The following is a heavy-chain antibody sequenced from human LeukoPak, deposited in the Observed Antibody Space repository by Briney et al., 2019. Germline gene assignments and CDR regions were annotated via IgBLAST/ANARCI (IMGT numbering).Heavy chain of an antibody. CDR3: AKDAQWFGELNNWFDP. CDR1: GFTFSSYD. CDR2: ISGSGSST. D-gene: IGHD3-10*01. V-gene: IGHV3-23*01. J-gene: IGHJ5*02. Sequence: GGSLRLSCAASGFTFSSYDMSWVRQVPGKGLEWVSSISGSGSSTYYADSAKGRFTISRDNSKNTLYLQMNSLRAEDTAVYYCAKDAQWFGELNNWFDPWGQGTLVTVSS.